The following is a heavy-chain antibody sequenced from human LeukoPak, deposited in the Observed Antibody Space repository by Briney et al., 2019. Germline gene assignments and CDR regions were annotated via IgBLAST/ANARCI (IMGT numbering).Heavy chain of an antibody. D-gene: IGHD1-26*01. CDR3: ATVPTEWELLLENDAFDI. Sequence: ASVKVSCKVSGYTFTDYYMHWVQQAPGKGLEWMGLVDPEDGETIYAEKFQGRVTITADTSTDTAYMELSSLRSEDTAVYYCATVPTEWELLLENDAFDIWGQGTMVTVPS. CDR2: VDPEDGET. J-gene: IGHJ3*02. V-gene: IGHV1-69-2*01. CDR1: GYTFTDYY.